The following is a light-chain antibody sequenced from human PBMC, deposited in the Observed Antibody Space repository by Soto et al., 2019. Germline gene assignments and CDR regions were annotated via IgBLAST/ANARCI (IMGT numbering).Light chain of an antibody. J-gene: IGKJ2*01. CDR3: QQYGSSPPYT. Sequence: EVVLTQSPGTLSLSPGERATLSCRASQSVSNNYLAWYQQKPGQSPKLLIVGSSDRATGIPDRFSGSGPGTDFTLTISSLEPEDFAVYYCQQYGSSPPYTFGQGTKLEIK. V-gene: IGKV3-20*01. CDR1: QSVSNNY. CDR2: GSS.